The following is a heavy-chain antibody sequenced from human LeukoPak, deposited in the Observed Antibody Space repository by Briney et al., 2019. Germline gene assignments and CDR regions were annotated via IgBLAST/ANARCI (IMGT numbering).Heavy chain of an antibody. CDR1: GFTFSSYG. Sequence: GGSLRLSCAASGFTFSSYGMHWVRQAPGKGLEWVAFIRYDGSNKYYADSVKGRFTISRDNSKNTLYLQMNSLRAEDTAVYYCAKDKSAPRDTMVRGVIPGDYWGQGTQVTVSS. CDR3: AKDKSAPRDTMVRGVIPGDY. D-gene: IGHD3-10*01. J-gene: IGHJ4*02. CDR2: IRYDGSNK. V-gene: IGHV3-30*02.